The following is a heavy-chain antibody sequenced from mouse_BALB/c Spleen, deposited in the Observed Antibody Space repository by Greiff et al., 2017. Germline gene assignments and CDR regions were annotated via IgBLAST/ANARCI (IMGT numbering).Heavy chain of an antibody. CDR3: ASDRFAY. CDR2: INSNGGST. J-gene: IGHJ3*01. CDR1: GFTFTSYG. Sequence: EVKLVESGAGLVQPGGSLKLSCAASGFTFTSYGMSWVRQTPDKRLELVATINSNGGSTYYPASVKGRFTISRDNAKNTLYLQMGSLESEDTARYYCASDRFAYWGQGTLVTVSA. V-gene: IGHV5-6-3*01.